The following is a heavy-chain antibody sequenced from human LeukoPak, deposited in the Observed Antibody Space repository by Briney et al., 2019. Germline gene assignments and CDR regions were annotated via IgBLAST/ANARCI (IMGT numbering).Heavy chain of an antibody. D-gene: IGHD3-10*01. CDR1: GGSISSYY. Sequence: PSETLSLTCTVSGGSISSYYWRWIRHPPGKGLEWIGYIYYRGSTNYNPSLKSRVTISVDTSKTQFSLKLSSVTAADTAVYYCARDFPYYYGSGSYNAFDIWGQGTMVTVSS. J-gene: IGHJ3*02. CDR2: IYYRGST. V-gene: IGHV4-59*01. CDR3: ARDFPYYYGSGSYNAFDI.